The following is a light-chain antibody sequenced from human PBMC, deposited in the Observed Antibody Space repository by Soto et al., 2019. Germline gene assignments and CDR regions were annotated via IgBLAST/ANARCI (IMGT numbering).Light chain of an antibody. J-gene: IGKJ1*01. CDR3: IQHKSHPSWT. V-gene: IGKV1-17*02. CDR2: AAS. CDR1: QAIRND. Sequence: DIQMTQSPSSLSASVGDRVTITCRASQAIRNDLNWYQQKPGKAPKRLIYAASSFQSGVPSRFSGSGCETEFTLTISDLQPEEFATYYCIQHKSHPSWTFGQGTTVEIK.